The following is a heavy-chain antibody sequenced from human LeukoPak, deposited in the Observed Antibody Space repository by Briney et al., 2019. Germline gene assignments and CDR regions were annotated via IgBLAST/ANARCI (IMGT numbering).Heavy chain of an antibody. V-gene: IGHV3-23*01. D-gene: IGHD5-12*01. CDR3: AKESGAVHYYGMDV. Sequence: PGGSLRLSCAASGFTFSSYAMSWVRQAPGKGLEWVSAINGSGGSTYYADSVKGRFTISRDNSKNTLYLQMNSLRAEDTAVYYCAKESGAVHYYGMDVWGQGTTVTASS. CDR2: INGSGGST. CDR1: GFTFSSYA. J-gene: IGHJ6*02.